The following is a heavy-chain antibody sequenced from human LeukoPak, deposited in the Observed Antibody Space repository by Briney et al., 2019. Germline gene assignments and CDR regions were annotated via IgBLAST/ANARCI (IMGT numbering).Heavy chain of an antibody. CDR3: ARVLRFLEWPPYYYYYYGMDV. V-gene: IGHV1-69*01. J-gene: IGHJ6*02. CDR1: GGTFSSYA. Sequence: SVKVSCKASGGTFSSYAISWVRQAPGQGLEWMGGIIPIFGTANYAQKFQGRVTITADESTSTAYMELSSLRSEDTAVSYCARVLRFLEWPPYYYYYYGMDVWGQGTTVTVSS. D-gene: IGHD3-3*01. CDR2: IIPIFGTA.